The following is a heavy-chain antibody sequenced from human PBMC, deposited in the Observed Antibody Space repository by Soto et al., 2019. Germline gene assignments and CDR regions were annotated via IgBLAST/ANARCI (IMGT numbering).Heavy chain of an antibody. CDR3: GREGQQLAQEKYYQFNGMDV. J-gene: IGHJ6*02. Sequence: ASVKVSCKASGFTFSDYGLSWGRQAPGQPLEWMGWISGDNINSKYSQKFQGGLTMTTDTSTATASMELRSLTSDDTAVYYCGREGQQLAQEKYYQFNGMDVWGQGTTVTVSS. V-gene: IGHV1-18*01. CDR2: ISGDNINS. CDR1: GFTFSDYG. D-gene: IGHD6-13*01.